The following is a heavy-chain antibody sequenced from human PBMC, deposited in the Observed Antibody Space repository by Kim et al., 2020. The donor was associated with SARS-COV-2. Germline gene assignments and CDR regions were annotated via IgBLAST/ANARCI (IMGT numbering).Heavy chain of an antibody. Sequence: THYADSVKGRFTISSDNARNSLYLQMNSLRDEDTAVYYLAKGSGYRNFDYWGQGTLVTVSS. D-gene: IGHD3-22*01. V-gene: IGHV3-11*06. CDR3: AKGSGYRNFDY. J-gene: IGHJ4*02. CDR2: T.